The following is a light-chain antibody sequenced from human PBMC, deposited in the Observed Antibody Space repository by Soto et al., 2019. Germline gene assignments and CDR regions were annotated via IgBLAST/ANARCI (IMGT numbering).Light chain of an antibody. J-gene: IGKJ5*01. Sequence: EAVITQSPSMLSVSPRESATRSCRASQSVNSNYLAWYQQHPGQPPRLLIYGISTRATGIPARFSGSGSGTEFSLTISSLQSEDFAVYYCQQYNSWPPITFGQGTRLEIK. CDR1: QSVNSN. V-gene: IGKV3-15*01. CDR3: QQYNSWPPIT. CDR2: GIS.